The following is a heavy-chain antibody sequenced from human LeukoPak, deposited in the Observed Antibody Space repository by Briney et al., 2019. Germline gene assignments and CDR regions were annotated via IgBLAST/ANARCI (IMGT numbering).Heavy chain of an antibody. CDR2: IYYSGST. Sequence: SETLSLTCAVSGGSISSYYWSWIRQPPGKGLEWIGYIYYSGSTNYNPSLKSRVTISVDTSKNQFSLKLSSVTAADTAVYYCARRKFGIVDYWGQGTLVTVSS. CDR3: ARRKFGIVDY. V-gene: IGHV4-59*08. J-gene: IGHJ4*02. CDR1: GGSISSYY. D-gene: IGHD1-26*01.